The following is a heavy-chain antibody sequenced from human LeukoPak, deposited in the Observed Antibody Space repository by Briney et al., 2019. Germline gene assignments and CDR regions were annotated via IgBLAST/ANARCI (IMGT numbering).Heavy chain of an antibody. D-gene: IGHD3-16*01. J-gene: IGHJ6*02. CDR3: ARANYVSGMDV. CDR2: IYNSEST. Sequence: SETLSLTCTVSGGSISSRSYYWGWIRQPPGRGLEWIGSIYNSESTYYNPSLKSRVTISVDTSKNQLSLKVSSVTAADTAVYYCARANYVSGMDVWGQGTTVTVSS. CDR1: GGSISSRSYY. V-gene: IGHV4-39*07.